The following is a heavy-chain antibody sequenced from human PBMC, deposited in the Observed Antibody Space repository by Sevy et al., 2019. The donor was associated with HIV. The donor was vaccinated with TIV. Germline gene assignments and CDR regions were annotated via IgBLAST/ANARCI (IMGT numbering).Heavy chain of an antibody. J-gene: IGHJ1*01. CDR2: ISSSGSTI. Sequence: GGCLRLSCAASGFTFSSYEMNCVRQAPGKGLEWVSYISSSGSTIYYADSVKGRFTISRDNAKDSLYLQMNSLRAEDTAVYYCARTGSGWPAEYFQHWGQGTLVTVSS. V-gene: IGHV3-48*03. D-gene: IGHD6-19*01. CDR1: GFTFSSYE. CDR3: ARTGSGWPAEYFQH.